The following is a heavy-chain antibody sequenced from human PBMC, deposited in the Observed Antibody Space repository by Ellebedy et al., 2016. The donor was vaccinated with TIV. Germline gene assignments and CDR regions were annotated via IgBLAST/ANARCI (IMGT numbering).Heavy chain of an antibody. CDR2: ISYDGSNK. D-gene: IGHD5-18*01. CDR1: GFTFSSYA. J-gene: IGHJ4*02. V-gene: IGHV3-30*04. Sequence: GGSLRLSXAASGFTFSSYAMHWVRQAPGKGLEWVAVISYDGSNKYYADSVKGRFTISRDNSKNTLYLQMNSLRAEDTAVYYCAREQNTALDYWGQGTLVTVSS. CDR3: AREQNTALDY.